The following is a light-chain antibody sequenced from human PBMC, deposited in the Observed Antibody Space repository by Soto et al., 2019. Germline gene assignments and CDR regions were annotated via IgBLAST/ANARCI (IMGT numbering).Light chain of an antibody. V-gene: IGKV3-20*01. J-gene: IGKJ5*01. CDR2: GAS. CDR3: QQYGTSPIT. Sequence: TQSPSTLSASVGDTVTLSCRASQSISTSYLAWYQQKPGQAPRLLIYGASNRATGIPERFSGSGSGTDFTLTISSLEPEDFAVYYCQQYGTSPITFGQGTRLEIK. CDR1: QSISTSY.